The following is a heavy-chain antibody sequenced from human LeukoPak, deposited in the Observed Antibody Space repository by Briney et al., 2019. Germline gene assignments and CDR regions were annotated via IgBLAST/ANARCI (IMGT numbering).Heavy chain of an antibody. J-gene: IGHJ4*02. CDR3: ARDRRPIGCGGDCYTYYFDY. CDR1: GYTFTGYY. D-gene: IGHD2-21*02. V-gene: IGHV1-2*04. Sequence: ASVKVSCKASGYTFTGYYMHWVLQAPGQGLEWMGWINPNSGGTNYAQKFQGWVTMTRDTSISTAYMELSRLRSDDTAVYYCARDRRPIGCGGDCYTYYFDYWGQGTLVTVSS. CDR2: INPNSGGT.